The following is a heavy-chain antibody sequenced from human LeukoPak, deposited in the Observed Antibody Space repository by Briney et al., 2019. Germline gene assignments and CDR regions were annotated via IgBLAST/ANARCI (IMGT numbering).Heavy chain of an antibody. CDR3: ARQDTMIVDY. CDR1: GGSISSSSYY. CDR2: IYYSGST. V-gene: IGHV4-39*01. J-gene: IGHJ4*02. D-gene: IGHD3-22*01. Sequence: ASETLSLTCTFSGGSISSSSYYWGWIRQPPGKGLEWIGSIYYSGSTYYNPSLKSRVTMSVDTSKNQFSLKLSSVTAADTAVYYCARQDTMIVDYWGQGTLVTVSS.